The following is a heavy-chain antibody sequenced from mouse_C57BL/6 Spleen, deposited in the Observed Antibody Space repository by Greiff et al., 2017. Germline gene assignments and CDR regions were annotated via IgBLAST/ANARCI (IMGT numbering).Heavy chain of an antibody. Sequence: VQLQQSGAELVRPGASVKLSCTASGFNIKDYYMHWVKQRPEQGLEWIGRIDPEDGDTEYAPKFQGKATMTADTSSNTAYLQLSSLTSEDTAVYYCTTSRYYGIYAMGYWGQGTSVTVSS. J-gene: IGHJ4*01. CDR1: GFNIKDYY. D-gene: IGHD1-1*01. V-gene: IGHV14-1*01. CDR2: IDPEDGDT. CDR3: TTSRYYGIYAMGY.